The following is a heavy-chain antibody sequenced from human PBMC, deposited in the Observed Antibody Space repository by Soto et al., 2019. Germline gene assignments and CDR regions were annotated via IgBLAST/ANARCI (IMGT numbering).Heavy chain of an antibody. CDR2: MNPGSGDT. CDR1: GYSFTNND. J-gene: IGHJ5*01. Sequence: ASVKVSCKASGYSFTNNDVSWVRQATGQGLEWMGWMNPGSGDTGYAQKFQGRVTMTRDISIATAYMELNNLRSDDTAIYYSARTETFGSLNWFDAWGHGTLVTVSS. D-gene: IGHD3-16*01. V-gene: IGHV1-8*01. CDR3: ARTETFGSLNWFDA.